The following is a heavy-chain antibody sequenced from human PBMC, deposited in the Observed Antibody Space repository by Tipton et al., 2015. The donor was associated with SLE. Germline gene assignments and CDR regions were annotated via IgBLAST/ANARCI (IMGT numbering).Heavy chain of an antibody. J-gene: IGHJ4*02. CDR2: IIPIFGTA. V-gene: IGHV1-69*13. CDR1: GGTFSSYA. D-gene: IGHD3-22*01. CDR3: ASPSYYYDSSGYSPFDY. Sequence: QSGPEVKKPGASVKVSCKASGGTFSSYAISWVRQAPGQGLEWMGGIIPIFGTANYAQKFQGRVTITADESTSTAYMELSSLRSEDTAVYYCASPSYYYDSSGYSPFDYWGQGTLVTVSS.